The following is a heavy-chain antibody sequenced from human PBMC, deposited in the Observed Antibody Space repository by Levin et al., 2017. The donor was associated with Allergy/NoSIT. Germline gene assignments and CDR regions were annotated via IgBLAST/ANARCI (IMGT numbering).Heavy chain of an antibody. D-gene: IGHD3-22*01. CDR1: GYTFTGYY. CDR2: INPNSGGT. Sequence: ASVKVSCKASGYTFTGYYMHWVRQAPGQGLEWMGWINPNSGGTNYAQKFQGRVTMTRDTSISTAYMELSRLRSDDTAVYYCARVGDFNYYDMTFDIWGQGTMVTVSS. CDR3: ARVGDFNYYDMTFDI. J-gene: IGHJ3*02. V-gene: IGHV1-2*02.